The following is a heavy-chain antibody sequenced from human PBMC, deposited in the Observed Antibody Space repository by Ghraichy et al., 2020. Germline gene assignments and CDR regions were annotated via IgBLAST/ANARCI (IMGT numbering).Heavy chain of an antibody. CDR2: INPSGGST. Sequence: ASVKVSCKASGYTFTSYYMHWVRQAPGQGLEWMGIINPSGGSTSYAQKFQGRVTMTRDTSTSTVYMELSSLRSEDTAVYYCARDPIAYIAARPSWFDPWGQGTLVTVSS. J-gene: IGHJ5*02. D-gene: IGHD6-6*01. CDR3: ARDPIAYIAARPSWFDP. V-gene: IGHV1-46*01. CDR1: GYTFTSYY.